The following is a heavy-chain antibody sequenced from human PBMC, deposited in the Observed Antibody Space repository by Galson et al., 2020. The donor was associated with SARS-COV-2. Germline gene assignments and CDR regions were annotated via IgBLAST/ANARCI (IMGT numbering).Heavy chain of an antibody. D-gene: IGHD3-16*02. Sequence: SQTLSLTCTVSGGSISSYYWTWIRQPPGKGLEWIGYIYYSGSTNYNPSLKSRVTISVDTSKNQFSLKLSSVTAADTAVYYCARVRKVTFVGVIVIGAFDIWGQGTMVTVSS. V-gene: IGHV4-59*13. CDR2: IYYSGST. CDR1: GGSISSYY. J-gene: IGHJ3*02. CDR3: ARVRKVTFVGVIVIGAFDI.